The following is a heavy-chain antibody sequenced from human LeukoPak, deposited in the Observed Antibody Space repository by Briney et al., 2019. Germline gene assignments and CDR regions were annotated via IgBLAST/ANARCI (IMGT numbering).Heavy chain of an antibody. V-gene: IGHV3-30*18. J-gene: IGHJ4*02. CDR2: ISYDGSNK. Sequence: GRSLRLSCAVSGFTFSSLGIHCVPEAPGKGLEWVAIISYDGSNKYYAESVRGRFTITRDNSKNSLYLQMNSLRPEDTAVYYCAKGAEGDITGVDYWGQGTLVIVSS. CDR3: AKGAEGDITGVDY. D-gene: IGHD3-3*01. CDR1: GFTFSSLG.